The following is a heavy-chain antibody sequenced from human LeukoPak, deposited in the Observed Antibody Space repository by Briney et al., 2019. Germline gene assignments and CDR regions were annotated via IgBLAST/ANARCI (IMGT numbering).Heavy chain of an antibody. D-gene: IGHD3-16*01. J-gene: IGHJ5*02. CDR2: ISSNGNT. CDR1: GFPFSSYG. CDR3: AKGDKMLTWRRTYNRFDP. Sequence: GGSLRLSCAASGFPFSSYGMYWVRQAPGKGLECVSSISSNGNTYYANSVKGRFTISRDNSKNTLYLQMNSLRAEDTAVYFCAKGDKMLTWRRTYNRFDPWGQGTLVTVSS. V-gene: IGHV3-64*01.